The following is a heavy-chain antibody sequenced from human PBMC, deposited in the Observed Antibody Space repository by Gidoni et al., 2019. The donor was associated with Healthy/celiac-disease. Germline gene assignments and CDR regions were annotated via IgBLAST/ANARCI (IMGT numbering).Heavy chain of an antibody. CDR1: GFTFSSYS. V-gene: IGHV3-48*02. CDR3: AREGDNWNYDDAFDI. D-gene: IGHD1-7*01. J-gene: IGHJ3*02. CDR2: ISSSSSTI. Sequence: EVQLVESGGGLVQPGGSLRLSCAASGFTFSSYSMNWVRQAPGKGLEWVSYISSSSSTIYYADSVKGRFTISRDNAKNSLYLQMNSLRDEDTAVYYCAREGDNWNYDDAFDIWGQGTMVTVSS.